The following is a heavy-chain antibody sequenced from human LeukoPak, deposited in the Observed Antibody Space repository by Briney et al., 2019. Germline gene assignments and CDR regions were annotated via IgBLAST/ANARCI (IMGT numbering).Heavy chain of an antibody. CDR2: ISGSGGST. D-gene: IGHD3-10*01. J-gene: IGHJ6*03. CDR1: GFTFSSYA. Sequence: GGSVRLSCAASGFTFSSYAMSWVRQAPGKGLEWVSAISGSGGSTYYADSVKGRFTISRDNSKNTLYLQMNSLRAEDTAVYYCAKPLWFGESHYYYYMDVWGKGTTVTVSS. CDR3: AKPLWFGESHYYYYMDV. V-gene: IGHV3-23*01.